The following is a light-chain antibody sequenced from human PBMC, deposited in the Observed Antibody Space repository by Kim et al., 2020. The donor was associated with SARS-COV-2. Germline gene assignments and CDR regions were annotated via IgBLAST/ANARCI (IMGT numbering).Light chain of an antibody. CDR1: QSVSSN. CDR2: GAS. V-gene: IGKV3-15*01. CDR3: QQYNNWPQT. J-gene: IGKJ1*01. Sequence: SVSPGERATLSCRASQSVSSNLAWYQQKPGQAPRLLIYGASTRATGIPVRFSGSGSGAEFALTISSLQSEDFAVYYCQQYNNWPQTFGQGTKLEI.